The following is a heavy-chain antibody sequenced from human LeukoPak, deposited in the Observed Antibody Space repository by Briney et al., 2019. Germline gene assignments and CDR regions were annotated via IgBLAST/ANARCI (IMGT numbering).Heavy chain of an antibody. D-gene: IGHD6-19*01. V-gene: IGHV4-39*05. J-gene: IGHJ4*02. CDR2: IYYTGRT. CDR1: GASISGSGYY. CDR3: VKSGGYGLIDY. Sequence: ASETPSLTCAVSGASISGSGYYLGWLRQPQGKGLEWIGNIYYTGRTYYNASLQSRVTISIDMSKNQFSLRLSSVTAADMAMYYCVKSGGYGLIDYWGQGTLVTVSS.